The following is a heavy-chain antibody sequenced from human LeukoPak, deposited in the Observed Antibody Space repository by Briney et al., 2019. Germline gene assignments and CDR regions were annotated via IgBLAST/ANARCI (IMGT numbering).Heavy chain of an antibody. V-gene: IGHV4-4*07. CDR1: GDSISNYY. Sequence: SETLSLTCTVSGDSISNYYWSWIRQPAGKGLEWIGRIYPIGGTNYNPSLKTRVTMSVDTSKSQFSLKLTSVTAADSAIYFCARVGPGDAYKGERTILDYWGQGIAVTVSS. D-gene: IGHD5-24*01. CDR2: IYPIGGT. J-gene: IGHJ4*02. CDR3: ARVGPGDAYKGERTILDY.